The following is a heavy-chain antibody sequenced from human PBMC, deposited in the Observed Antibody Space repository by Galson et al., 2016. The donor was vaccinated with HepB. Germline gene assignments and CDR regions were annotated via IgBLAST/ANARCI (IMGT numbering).Heavy chain of an antibody. Sequence: SETLSLTCTVSGDSISDFHWNWIRQSPGKGLEWIGYIHYTGYTNYNPSLRSQVTISLDKSKRYFSLRLSSVTAADTAVYYCARLRNTHYWGFDPWGQGTLVTVSS. V-gene: IGHV4-59*01. CDR3: ARLRNTHYWGFDP. CDR2: IHYTGYT. J-gene: IGHJ5*02. CDR1: GDSISDFH. D-gene: IGHD2-21*01.